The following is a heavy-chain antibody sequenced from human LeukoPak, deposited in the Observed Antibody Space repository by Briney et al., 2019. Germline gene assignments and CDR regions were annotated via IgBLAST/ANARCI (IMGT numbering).Heavy chain of an antibody. CDR1: GGSISSYY. J-gene: IGHJ6*02. V-gene: IGHV4-59*01. CDR3: SRTASRRYSYYSGMDV. Sequence: SETLSLTCTVSGGSISSYYWSWLRQPPGKGLEWIGYIYYSGSTNYNPSLKSRVTISVDTSKTQFSLQLSSVTAADTAVYYCSRTASRRYSYYSGMDVWGQGTTVTVSS. CDR2: IYYSGST.